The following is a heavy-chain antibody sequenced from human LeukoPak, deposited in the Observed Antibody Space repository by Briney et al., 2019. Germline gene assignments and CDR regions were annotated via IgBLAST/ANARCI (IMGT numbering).Heavy chain of an antibody. J-gene: IGHJ5*02. D-gene: IGHD6-19*01. CDR1: GFTFSSYS. V-gene: IGHV3-21*01. Sequence: PGRSLRLSCAASGFTFSSYSMNWVRQAPGKGLGWVSSISSSSSYIYYADSVKGRFTISRDNAKNSLYLQMNSLRAEDTAVYYCARDGFEWLVPSWFDPWGQGTLVTVSS. CDR2: ISSSSSYI. CDR3: ARDGFEWLVPSWFDP.